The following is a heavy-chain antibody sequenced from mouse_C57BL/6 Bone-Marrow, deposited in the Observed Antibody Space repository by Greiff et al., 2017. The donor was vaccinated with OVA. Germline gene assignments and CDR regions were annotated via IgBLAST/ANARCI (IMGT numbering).Heavy chain of an antibody. J-gene: IGHJ4*01. CDR3: ARSWLRAMDY. CDR1: GYTFTSYW. CDR2: IDPSDSET. Sequence: QVQLQQPGAELVRPGSSVKLSCMASGYTFTSYWMHWVKQRPIQGLEWIGNIDPSDSETHYNQKFKDKATLTVDKSSSTAYMQLSSLTSEDSAVYYCARSWLRAMDYWGQGTSVTVSS. D-gene: IGHD2-2*01. V-gene: IGHV1-52*01.